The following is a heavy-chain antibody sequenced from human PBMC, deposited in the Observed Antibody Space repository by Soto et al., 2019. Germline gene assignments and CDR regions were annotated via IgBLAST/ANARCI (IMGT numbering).Heavy chain of an antibody. CDR1: GYTFTSYG. CDR3: ARGQQWTWGPWFDS. D-gene: IGHD6-19*01. V-gene: IGHV1-18*01. CDR2: ISAYNGNT. J-gene: IGHJ5*01. Sequence: QVQLVQSGAEVKKPGASVKVSCKASGYTFTSYGISWVRQAPGQGLEWRGWISAYNGNTNYAQQVQHRVTMTTDTSTGRAYMELRSMRADDTAVYYCARGQQWTWGPWFDSWGQGTLVTVSS.